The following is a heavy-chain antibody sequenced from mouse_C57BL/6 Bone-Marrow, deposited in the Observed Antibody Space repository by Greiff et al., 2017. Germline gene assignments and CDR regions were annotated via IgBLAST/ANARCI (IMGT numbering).Heavy chain of an antibody. D-gene: IGHD2-3*01. CDR3: ARQADYDGYRYFDV. CDR2: IDPSDSYT. Sequence: QVQLKQPGAELVKPGASVKLSCKASGYTFTSYWMQWVKQRPGQGLEWIGEIDPSDSYTNYNQKFKGKATLTVDTSSSTAYMQLSSLTSEDSAVYYCARQADYDGYRYFDVWGTGTTVTVSS. J-gene: IGHJ1*03. V-gene: IGHV1-50*01. CDR1: GYTFTSYW.